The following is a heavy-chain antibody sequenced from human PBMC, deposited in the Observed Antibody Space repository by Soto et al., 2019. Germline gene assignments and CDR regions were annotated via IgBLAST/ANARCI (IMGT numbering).Heavy chain of an antibody. CDR3: ARDGYGSGGEYGMDV. CDR1: GYPFTGYY. J-gene: IGHJ6*02. CDR2: INPNSGGT. D-gene: IGHD3-10*01. V-gene: IGHV1-2*04. Sequence: XSVKVSCKASGYPFTGYYMHWGRQAPGQGLEWMGWINPNSGGTNYAQKLQGWVTMTRDTSISTAYMELSRLRSDDTAVYYCARDGYGSGGEYGMDVWGQGTTVTVSS.